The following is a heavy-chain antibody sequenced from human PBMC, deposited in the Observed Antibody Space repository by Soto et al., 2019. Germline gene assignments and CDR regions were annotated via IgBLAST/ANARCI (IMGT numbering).Heavy chain of an antibody. CDR3: ARRLYYDSSGFEGGGMDV. D-gene: IGHD3-22*01. J-gene: IGHJ6*02. CDR1: GGSISSSSYY. Sequence: SETLSLTCTVSGGSISSSSYYWGWIRQPPGKGLEWIGSIYYSGSTYYNPSLKSRVTISVDTSKNQFSLKLSSVSAADTAVYYCARRLYYDSSGFEGGGMDVWGQGTTVTVS. CDR2: IYYSGST. V-gene: IGHV4-39*01.